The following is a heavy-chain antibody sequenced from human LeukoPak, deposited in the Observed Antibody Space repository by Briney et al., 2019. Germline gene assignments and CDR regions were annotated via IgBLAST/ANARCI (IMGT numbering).Heavy chain of an antibody. CDR1: SDSINSGDYY. CDR3: ARGKAVADYFDY. CDR2: IYYSGNA. J-gene: IGHJ4*02. Sequence: SETLSLTCTVSSDSINSGDYYWSWIRQPPGKGLEWIGYIYYSGNAYYNPSLKSRVTISIDTSKNQFSLKLSSVTSADTAVYYCARGKAVADYFDYWGQGTLVPVSS. D-gene: IGHD6-19*01. V-gene: IGHV4-30-4*01.